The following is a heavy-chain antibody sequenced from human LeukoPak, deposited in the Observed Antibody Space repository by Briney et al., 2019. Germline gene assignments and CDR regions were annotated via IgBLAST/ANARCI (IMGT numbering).Heavy chain of an antibody. D-gene: IGHD1-26*01. J-gene: IGHJ4*02. Sequence: SETLSLTCAVYGGSFSGYYWSWIRQPPGKGLEWIGYIYYSGSTNYNPSLKSRVTISVDTSKNQFSLKLSSVTAADTAVYYCARDPRYSGSYYDYWGQGTLVTVSS. CDR3: ARDPRYSGSYYDY. V-gene: IGHV4-59*12. CDR2: IYYSGST. CDR1: GGSFSGYY.